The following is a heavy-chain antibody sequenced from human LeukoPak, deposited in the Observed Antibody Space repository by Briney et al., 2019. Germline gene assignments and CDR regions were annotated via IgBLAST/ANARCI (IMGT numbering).Heavy chain of an antibody. CDR1: GFGFSSYA. CDR2: IGGSGGSA. V-gene: IGHV3-23*01. CDR3: SKGGRWDYYDSSH. Sequence: GALSLSCTASGFGFSSYALKWVRPAPGRGVGWGSSIGGSGGSAYYADSVKGRFTISRDNSKNTLYLQMNSLRAEDTAVYYCSKGGRWDYYDSSHWGQGTMVIVSS. D-gene: IGHD3-22*01. J-gene: IGHJ3*01.